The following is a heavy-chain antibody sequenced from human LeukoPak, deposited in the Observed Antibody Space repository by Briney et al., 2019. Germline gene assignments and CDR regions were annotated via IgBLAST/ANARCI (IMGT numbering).Heavy chain of an antibody. J-gene: IGHJ2*01. D-gene: IGHD6-13*01. CDR3: ARDGLKAAPKLWYFDL. CDR2: IYYSGST. CDR1: GGSISSGDYY. Sequence: PSQTLSLTCTVSGGSISSGDYYWSWIRQPPGKGLEWIGYIYYSGSTYYNPSLKSRVTISVDSSKNQFSLKLSSVTAADTAVYYCARDGLKAAPKLWYFDLWGRGTLVTVSS. V-gene: IGHV4-30-4*01.